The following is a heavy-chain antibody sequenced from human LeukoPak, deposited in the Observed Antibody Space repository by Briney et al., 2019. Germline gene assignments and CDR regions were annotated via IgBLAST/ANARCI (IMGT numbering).Heavy chain of an antibody. D-gene: IGHD3-10*01. V-gene: IGHV3-30*03. CDR2: ISYDGSNK. J-gene: IGHJ4*02. CDR1: GFTFSSYG. Sequence: GRSLRLSCAASGFTFSSYGMHWVRQAPGKGLEWVAVISYDGSNKYYADSVKGRFTISRDNSKNTLYLQMNSLRAEDTAVYYCATSDGSGSYYNGLPVDYWGQGTLVTVSS. CDR3: ATSDGSGSYYNGLPVDY.